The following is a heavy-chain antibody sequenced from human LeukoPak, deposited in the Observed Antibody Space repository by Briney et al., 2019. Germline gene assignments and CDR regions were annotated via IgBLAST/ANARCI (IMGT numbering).Heavy chain of an antibody. J-gene: IGHJ6*02. CDR1: GFTFSSYW. CDR3: ARDSTGEFNWLAVSNGMDV. V-gene: IGHV3-7*01. Sequence: GGSLRLSCAASGFTFSSYWMSWVRQAPGKGLEWVANIKQDGSEKYYVDSVKGRFTISRDNAKNSLYLQMNSLRAEDTAVYYCARDSTGEFNWLAVSNGMDVWGQGTTVTVSS. CDR2: IKQDGSEK. D-gene: IGHD3-10*01.